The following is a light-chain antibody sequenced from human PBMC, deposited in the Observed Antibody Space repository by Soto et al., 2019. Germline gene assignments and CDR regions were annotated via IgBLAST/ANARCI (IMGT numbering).Light chain of an antibody. CDR3: QHYHKWPPVYT. CDR1: QSVGSD. V-gene: IGKV3-15*01. Sequence: EILMTQSPATLSASPGERATLSCRVSQSVGSDLAWYQQKPCQAPRLIIYHASLRASGLPARFSGSGSGTEFTLTISTLQSEDFAIYYCQHYHKWPPVYTFGQGTKLEIK. J-gene: IGKJ2*01. CDR2: HAS.